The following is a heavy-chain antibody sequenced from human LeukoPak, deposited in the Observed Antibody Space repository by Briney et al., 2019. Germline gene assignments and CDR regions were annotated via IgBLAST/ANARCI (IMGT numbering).Heavy chain of an antibody. D-gene: IGHD1-26*01. CDR1: GFTFSSYA. J-gene: IGHJ4*02. CDR3: ASLIVGVTRGQRVY. Sequence: PGGSLRLSCAASGFTFSSYAMSWVRQAPGQGLEWVSSISSSSSYIYYADSVKGRFAISRDNAKNSLYLQMNSLRAEDTAVYYCASLIVGVTRGQRVYWGQGTLVTVSS. CDR2: ISSSSSYI. V-gene: IGHV3-21*01.